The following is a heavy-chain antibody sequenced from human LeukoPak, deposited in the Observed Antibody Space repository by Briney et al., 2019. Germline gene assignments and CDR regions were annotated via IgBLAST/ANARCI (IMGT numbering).Heavy chain of an antibody. V-gene: IGHV1-2*02. Sequence: ASVKVSCKASGYTFTGYYMHWVRQAPGQGLEWMGWINPNSGGTNCAQKFQGRVTMTRDTSISTAYMELSRLRSDDTAVYYCARAGRGQIYDYWGQGTLVTVSS. CDR1: GYTFTGYY. CDR2: INPNSGGT. CDR3: ARAGRGQIYDY. D-gene: IGHD3-10*01. J-gene: IGHJ4*02.